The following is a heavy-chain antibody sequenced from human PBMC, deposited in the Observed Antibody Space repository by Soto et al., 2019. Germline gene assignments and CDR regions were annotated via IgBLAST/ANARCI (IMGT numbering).Heavy chain of an antibody. CDR3: ARVLYYGSGSYSPYGMDV. J-gene: IGHJ6*02. Sequence: QVQLVQSGAEVKTPGSSVKVSCKTSGVSFNNNGIGWVRQAPGHGLEWMGGVSPPFRTSNYARKFQGRISITADASTATVNMELSSLTSEDTAQYYCARVLYYGSGSYSPYGMDVWGQGTTVTVSS. D-gene: IGHD3-10*01. CDR2: VSPPFRTS. CDR1: GVSFNNNG. V-gene: IGHV1-69*01.